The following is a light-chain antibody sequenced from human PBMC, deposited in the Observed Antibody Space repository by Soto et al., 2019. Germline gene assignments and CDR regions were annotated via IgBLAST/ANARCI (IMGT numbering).Light chain of an antibody. CDR2: LNNDGGH. Sequence: QSVLTQSPSASASLGASVKLTCTLSSGHSSYAIAWHQKQPGKGPRYLMDLNNDGGHTKGDGIPDRFSGSSSGADRFLIISSLQSEDEADYYCQTWGTGFQFFGGGTKLTVL. CDR1: SGHSSYA. CDR3: QTWGTGFQF. V-gene: IGLV4-69*01. J-gene: IGLJ2*01.